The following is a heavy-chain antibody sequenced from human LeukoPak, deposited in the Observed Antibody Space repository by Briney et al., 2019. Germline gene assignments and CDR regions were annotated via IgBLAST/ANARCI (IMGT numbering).Heavy chain of an antibody. CDR2: ISYDGSNK. J-gene: IGHJ4*02. Sequence: PGRSLRLSCAASGFTFSSYGMHWVRQAPGKGLEWVAVISYDGSNKYYADSVKGRFTISRDNSKNTLYLQMNSLRAEDTAVYYCSRDPTYYLRYGYFDYWGQGALVTVSS. V-gene: IGHV3-30*03. D-gene: IGHD1-26*01. CDR3: SRDPTYYLRYGYFDY. CDR1: GFTFSSYG.